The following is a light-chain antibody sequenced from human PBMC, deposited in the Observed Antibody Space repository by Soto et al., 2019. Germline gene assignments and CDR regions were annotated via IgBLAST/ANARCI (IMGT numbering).Light chain of an antibody. J-gene: IGLJ1*01. CDR2: ENK. CDR1: SSNIGNNY. V-gene: IGLV1-51*02. CDR3: GAWDNSLSGNA. Sequence: QSVLTQPPSVSAAPGQKGTISCSGSSSNIGNNYVSWYQQLPGTAPKLLIYENKKPPLGIPDPISGSKYCPLTTLGGTGRQTGDEADYYCGAWDNSLSGNAFGIGTKVPVL.